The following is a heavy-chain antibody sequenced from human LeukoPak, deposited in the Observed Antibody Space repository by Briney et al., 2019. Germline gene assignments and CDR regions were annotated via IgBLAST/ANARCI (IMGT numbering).Heavy chain of an antibody. V-gene: IGHV1-46*01. Sequence: GASVKVSCKAPGYTFTSYYMHWVRQAPGQGLEWMGIINPSGGSTSYAQKFQGRVTMTRDMSTSTVYMELSSLRSEDTAVYYCARVGVVAAGNYYYMDVWGKGTTVTVSS. J-gene: IGHJ6*03. CDR1: GYTFTSYY. CDR2: INPSGGST. D-gene: IGHD2-15*01. CDR3: ARVGVVAAGNYYYMDV.